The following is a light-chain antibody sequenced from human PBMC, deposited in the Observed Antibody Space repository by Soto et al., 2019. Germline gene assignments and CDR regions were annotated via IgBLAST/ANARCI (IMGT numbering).Light chain of an antibody. Sequence: AIQLTQSPSSLSASLGDTVIITCRASQDITSDLAWYQQRPEKAPVHLIYDASRLESGVPPRFSGGGSGTEFSLTISSLQPEDFATYFCQQFNAYPRTFGQGTKVDIK. J-gene: IGKJ1*01. V-gene: IGKV1-13*02. CDR3: QQFNAYPRT. CDR2: DAS. CDR1: QDITSD.